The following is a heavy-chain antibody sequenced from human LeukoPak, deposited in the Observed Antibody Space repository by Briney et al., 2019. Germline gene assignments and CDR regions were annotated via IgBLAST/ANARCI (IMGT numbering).Heavy chain of an antibody. CDR1: GFTFSGYA. D-gene: IGHD3-10*01. CDR3: ANSQSPYYGSGGYFSDY. J-gene: IGHJ4*02. V-gene: IGHV3-23*01. CDR2: ISGSGGST. Sequence: PGGSLRLSCAASGFTFSGYAMSWVRRAPGKGLEWVSAISGSGGSTYYADSVKGRFTISRDNSKNTLDLQMNSLRAEDSAVYNCANSQSPYYGSGGYFSDYWGQGTLVTVSS.